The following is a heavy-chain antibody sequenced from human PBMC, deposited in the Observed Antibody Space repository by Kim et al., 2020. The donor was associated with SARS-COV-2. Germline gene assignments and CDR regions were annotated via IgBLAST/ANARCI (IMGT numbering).Heavy chain of an antibody. D-gene: IGHD5-12*01. J-gene: IGHJ4*02. CDR3: TTTYSGYDYYFDY. Sequence: AAPVQGRFTISRDDSKNTLYLQMNSLKTEDTAVYYWTTTYSGYDYYFDYWGQGTLVTVSS. V-gene: IGHV3-15*01.